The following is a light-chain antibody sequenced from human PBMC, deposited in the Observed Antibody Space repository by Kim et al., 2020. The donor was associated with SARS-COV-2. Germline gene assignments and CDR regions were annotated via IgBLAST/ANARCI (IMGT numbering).Light chain of an antibody. CDR2: GAS. CDR3: QQYSTYWT. V-gene: IGKV1-5*01. CDR1: QNITNW. Sequence: DIQMTQSPSTLSASVGDRVSITCRASQNITNWLAWYQQKPGKAPDLLIFGASSLESGVPSRFSGSGSGTEFTLTVSSLQPDDSATYYCQQYSTYWTFGQGTKVDIK. J-gene: IGKJ1*01.